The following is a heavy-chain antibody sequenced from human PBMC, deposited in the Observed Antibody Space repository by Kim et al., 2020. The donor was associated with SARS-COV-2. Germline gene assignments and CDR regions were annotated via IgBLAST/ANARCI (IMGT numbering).Heavy chain of an antibody. V-gene: IGHV1-18*01. CDR3: ARGVTMVRGVILGWFAP. CDR2: ISTDNGDT. D-gene: IGHD3-10*01. J-gene: IGHJ5*02. Sequence: ASVKVSCKASGYTFTTYGISWVRQAPGQGLEWMGWISTDNGDTKYAKNFQGRVTMTKDTSTSTAYMELRSLRSDDTAVYYCARGVTMVRGVILGWFAPWG. CDR1: GYTFTTYG.